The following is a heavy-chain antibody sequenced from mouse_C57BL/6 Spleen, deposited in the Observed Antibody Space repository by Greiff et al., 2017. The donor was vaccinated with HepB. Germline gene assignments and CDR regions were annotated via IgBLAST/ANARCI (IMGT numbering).Heavy chain of an antibody. CDR2: IHPNSGST. J-gene: IGHJ3*01. D-gene: IGHD1-1*01. V-gene: IGHV1-64*01. CDR1: GYTFTSYW. CDR3: AREGDYYGRRDPRWFAY. Sequence: QVQLQQPGAELVKPGASVKLSCKASGYTFTSYWMHWVKQRPGQGLEWIGMIHPNSGSTNYNEKFKSKATLTVDKSSSTAYMQLSSLTSEDSAVYYCAREGDYYGRRDPRWFAYWGQGTLVTVSA.